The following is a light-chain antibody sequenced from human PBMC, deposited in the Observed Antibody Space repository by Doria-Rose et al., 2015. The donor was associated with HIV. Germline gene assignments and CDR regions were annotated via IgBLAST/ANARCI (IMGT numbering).Light chain of an antibody. J-gene: IGKJ3*01. CDR1: QSLLYTSKNY. CDR3: QQYYDTPS. Sequence: DIQMTQSPESLGMSLGERATLNCKSNQSLLYTSKNYLACYQQKLVQLPKLLMYWASTRQSGVPARFSGSGSGTDFTLTISSLEAEDVAVYYCQQYYDTPSFGPGTTVDIK. V-gene: IGKV4-1*01. CDR2: WAS.